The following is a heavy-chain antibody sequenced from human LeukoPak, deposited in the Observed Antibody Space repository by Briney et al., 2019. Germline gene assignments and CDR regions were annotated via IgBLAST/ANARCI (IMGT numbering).Heavy chain of an antibody. Sequence: GGSLRLSCAASGFSFSNYAMSWVRQAPGKGLEWVSGVSASGASTYSEDSVKGRFIISRDNSKNTVFLQVNSLRAEDTAVYYCARQHTGWYVDYWGQGILVTVSS. CDR2: VSASGAST. CDR3: ARQHTGWYVDY. J-gene: IGHJ4*02. CDR1: GFSFSNYA. D-gene: IGHD6-19*01. V-gene: IGHV3-23*01.